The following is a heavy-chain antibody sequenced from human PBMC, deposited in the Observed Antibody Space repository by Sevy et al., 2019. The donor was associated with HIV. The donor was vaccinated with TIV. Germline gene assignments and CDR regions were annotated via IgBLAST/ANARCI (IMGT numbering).Heavy chain of an antibody. Sequence: GGSLRLSCAASGITFSYYGMHWVRQAPGKGLEWVAFISYDGSDKFYADSVKGRFTISRDNAKNSLYLQMNSLRDEDTAVYYCARGSIAARSWFDPWGQGTLVTVSS. J-gene: IGHJ5*02. CDR3: ARGSIAARSWFDP. V-gene: IGHV3-30*03. CDR2: ISYDGSDK. CDR1: GITFSYYG. D-gene: IGHD6-6*01.